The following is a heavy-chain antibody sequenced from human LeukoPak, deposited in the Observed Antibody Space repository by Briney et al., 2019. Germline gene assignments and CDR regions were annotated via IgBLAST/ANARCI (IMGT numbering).Heavy chain of an antibody. CDR1: GFTVSSNY. Sequence: GGSLRLSCAASGFTVSSNYMSWVRQAPGKGLEWVSVIYSGGSTYYADSVKGRFTISRDNSKNTLYLQMNSLRAEDTAVYYCAREYPLFHCFDYWGQGTLVTVSS. J-gene: IGHJ4*02. CDR3: AREYPLFHCFDY. V-gene: IGHV3-53*01. CDR2: IYSGGST. D-gene: IGHD2-2*01.